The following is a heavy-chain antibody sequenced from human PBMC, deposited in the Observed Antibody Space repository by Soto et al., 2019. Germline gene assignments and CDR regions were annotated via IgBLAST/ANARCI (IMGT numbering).Heavy chain of an antibody. CDR1: GFTFSSYG. D-gene: IGHD3-22*01. CDR2: IWYDGSNK. J-gene: IGHJ6*02. CDR3: ARDQWGYYDSSGYYYEKNRYYGMDV. Sequence: LSLTCAASGFTFSSYGMHWVRQAPGKGLEWVAVIWYDGSNKYYADSVKGRFTISRDNSKNTLYLQMNSLRAEDTAVYYCARDQWGYYDSSGYYYEKNRYYGMDVWGQGTTVTVSS. V-gene: IGHV3-33*01.